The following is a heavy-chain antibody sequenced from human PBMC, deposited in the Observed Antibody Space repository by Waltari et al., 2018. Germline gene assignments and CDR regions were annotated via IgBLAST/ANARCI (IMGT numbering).Heavy chain of an antibody. D-gene: IGHD4-4*01. J-gene: IGHJ4*02. CDR1: GYSISSGYY. CDR2: IYHSGST. CDR3: ARHGVTTVNGYFDY. V-gene: IGHV4-38-2*01. Sequence: QVQLQESGPGLVKPSETLSLTCAVSGYSISSGYYWGWIRQPPGKGLEWIGSIYHSGSTYYNPSLKSRVTISVDTSKNQFSLKPSSVTAADTAVYYCARHGVTTVNGYFDYWGQGTLVTVSS.